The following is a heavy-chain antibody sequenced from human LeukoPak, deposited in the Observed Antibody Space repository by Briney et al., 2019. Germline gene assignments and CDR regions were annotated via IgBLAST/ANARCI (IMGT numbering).Heavy chain of an antibody. D-gene: IGHD4-17*01. J-gene: IGHJ4*02. V-gene: IGHV1-2*02. CDR2: INPNSSGT. Sequence: ASVKVSCKASGYTFTGYYMHWVRQAPGQGLEWMGWINPNSSGTNYAQKFQGRVTMTTDTSTSTAYMEVRSLRSDDTAIYYCARGTGNYGDPASFDYWGRGTLVTVSS. CDR1: GYTFTGYY. CDR3: ARGTGNYGDPASFDY.